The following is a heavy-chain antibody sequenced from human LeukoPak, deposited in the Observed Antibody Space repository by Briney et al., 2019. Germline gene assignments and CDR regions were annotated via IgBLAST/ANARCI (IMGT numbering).Heavy chain of an antibody. D-gene: IGHD2-15*01. V-gene: IGHV3-11*01. CDR1: GFTFSDYH. Sequence: GGSLRLSCAASGFTFSDYHMSWVRQAPGKGLEWISYITKDGSLIYDAASVRGRFTISRDNAKNSLYLEMNSLGVEDTAVYYCATYRGYCGGVTCCVFDHWGQGALVTVSS. CDR2: ITKDGSLI. J-gene: IGHJ4*02. CDR3: ATYRGYCGGVTCCVFDH.